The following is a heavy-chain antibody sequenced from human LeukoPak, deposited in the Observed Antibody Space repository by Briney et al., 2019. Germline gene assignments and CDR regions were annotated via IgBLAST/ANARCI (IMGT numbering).Heavy chain of an antibody. Sequence: GGSLRLSCAASGFTFSDYGMHWVRQAPGKGLEWVALIWYTGSHKYYADSVKGRFTISRDSSQNTLYLKMNRLRADDTAVYYCARGGDAPMAPDYWGQGTLVTVSS. J-gene: IGHJ4*02. CDR3: ARGGDAPMAPDY. V-gene: IGHV3-33*01. CDR1: GFTFSDYG. CDR2: IWYTGSHK. D-gene: IGHD3-10*01.